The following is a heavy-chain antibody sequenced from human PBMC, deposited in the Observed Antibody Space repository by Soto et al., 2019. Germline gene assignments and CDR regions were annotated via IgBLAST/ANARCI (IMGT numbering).Heavy chain of an antibody. CDR2: IYYRGST. CDR1: GGSINSGNPY. J-gene: IGHJ4*02. CDR3: AREKIDSSGYYFDY. Sequence: QVQLQESGPGLVKPSQTLSLTCTVSGGSINSGNPYWSWIRQPPGKGLEWIGFIYYRGSTYYNPTLQSRVAMSIDTSKNQFSLKLSSVTAADTAVYYCAREKIDSSGYYFDYWGQGTLATVSS. D-gene: IGHD3-22*01. V-gene: IGHV4-30-4*01.